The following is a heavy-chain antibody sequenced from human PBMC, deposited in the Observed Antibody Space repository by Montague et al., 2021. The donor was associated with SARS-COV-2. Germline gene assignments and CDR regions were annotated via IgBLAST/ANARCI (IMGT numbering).Heavy chain of an antibody. Sequence: SETLSLTCTVSGGSISNSNYYWGWIRQPPGKGLEWIGSVYYSGNTYHNPSLKSRVSISVDTSKSQLSLKVMSVTAADTAVYYCARFREAGDVLDYWGQGNPVTVSS. CDR1: GGSISNSNYY. CDR2: VYYSGNT. CDR3: ARFREAGDVLDY. V-gene: IGHV4-39*07. J-gene: IGHJ4*02. D-gene: IGHD7-27*01.